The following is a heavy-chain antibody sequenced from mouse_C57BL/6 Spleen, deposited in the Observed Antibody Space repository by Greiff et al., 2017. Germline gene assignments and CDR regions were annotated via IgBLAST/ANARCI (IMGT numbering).Heavy chain of an antibody. J-gene: IGHJ3*01. D-gene: IGHD2-4*01. Sequence: EVQGVESGEGLVKPGGSLKLSCAASGFTFSSYAMSWVRQTPETRLEWVAYISSGGDYIYYADTVKGRFTISRDKARNTLYLQMSSLKSEDTAMYYCTRDDYDGFAYWGQGTLVTVSA. CDR1: GFTFSSYA. CDR2: ISSGGDYI. V-gene: IGHV5-9-1*02. CDR3: TRDDYDGFAY.